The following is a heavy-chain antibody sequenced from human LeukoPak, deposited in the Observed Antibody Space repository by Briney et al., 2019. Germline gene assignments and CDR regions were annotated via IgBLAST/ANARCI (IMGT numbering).Heavy chain of an antibody. D-gene: IGHD6-19*01. CDR1: GFTFSSYA. V-gene: IGHV3-30-3*01. J-gene: IGHJ4*02. Sequence: GGSLRLSCAASGFTFSSYAMHWVRQAPGKGLEWVAVISYDGSNKYYADSVKGRFTISRDNSKNTLYLQMNSLRAEDTAVYYCARASGGWYGGDYWGQGTLVTVSP. CDR2: ISYDGSNK. CDR3: ARASGGWYGGDY.